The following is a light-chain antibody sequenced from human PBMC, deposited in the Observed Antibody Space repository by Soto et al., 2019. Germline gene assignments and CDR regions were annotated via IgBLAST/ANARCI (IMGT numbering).Light chain of an antibody. CDR1: QSLVYSNGNTY. CDR3: QQYKSRRT. V-gene: IGKV2-30*01. J-gene: IGKJ1*01. Sequence: DVVLTQSPLYLPVSLGQPASISCRSSQSLVYSNGNTYFHWIQQRPGQSPRRLIYRVSNRYSGVPDRFSGSGSGTDFTLTISRVEADDSATYYCQQYKSRRTFGQGTKVE. CDR2: RVS.